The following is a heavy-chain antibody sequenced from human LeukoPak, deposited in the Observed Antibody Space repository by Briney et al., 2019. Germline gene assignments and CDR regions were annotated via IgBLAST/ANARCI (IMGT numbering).Heavy chain of an antibody. J-gene: IGHJ4*02. V-gene: IGHV3-23*01. CDR2: ISCNGGST. CDR3: AKDREWELLDSVAIDY. CDR1: GFTFSSYS. D-gene: IGHD1-26*01. Sequence: GSLRLSCAASGFTFSSYSMSRVRQAPGKGLEWVSAISCNGGSTYYADSVKGRFTISRDNPKNTPFLQMNSLRAEDTAVYYCAKDREWELLDSVAIDYWGQGTLVTVSS.